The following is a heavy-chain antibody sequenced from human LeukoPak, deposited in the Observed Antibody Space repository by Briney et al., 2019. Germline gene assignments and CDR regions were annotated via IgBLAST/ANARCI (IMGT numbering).Heavy chain of an antibody. CDR2: IYYSGST. Sequence: SETLSLTCIVSGGSISNNYWSWIRQPPGKGLEWIGYIYYSGSTNHNPSLKSRVNISVDTSKNQFSLNLSSVTAADTGVYYCARCRIAAPETPYWYFDLWGRGTPVTVSS. J-gene: IGHJ2*01. D-gene: IGHD6-13*01. CDR3: ARCRIAAPETPYWYFDL. CDR1: GGSISNNY. V-gene: IGHV4-59*01.